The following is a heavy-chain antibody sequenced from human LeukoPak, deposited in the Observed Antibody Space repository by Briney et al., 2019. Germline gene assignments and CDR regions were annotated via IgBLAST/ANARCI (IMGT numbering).Heavy chain of an antibody. Sequence: GGSLRLSCTASGFTLGSHDMHWVRQIPGQGLEWVAAVSSGFHAFFADSAQGRYTVSREDARNSLYLQMNSLRAGDTAVYYCVREARGYHYTYFDYWGQGSLVTVSS. CDR2: VSSGFHA. J-gene: IGHJ4*02. D-gene: IGHD5-18*01. V-gene: IGHV3-13*01. CDR3: VREARGYHYTYFDY. CDR1: GFTLGSHD.